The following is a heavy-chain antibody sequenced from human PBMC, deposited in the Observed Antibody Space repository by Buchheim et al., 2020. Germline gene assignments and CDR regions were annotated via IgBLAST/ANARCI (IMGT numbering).Heavy chain of an antibody. V-gene: IGHV3-74*01. J-gene: IGHJ4*02. CDR3: ARAIDYTSYSNWYDI. Sequence: EVQLVESGGGLVQPGGSLRLSCAASGFTLSNYWMYWVRQAPGKGLMWVSRINSDGSSRTYADSVKGRFTISRDNAKNTLFLQMNSLGAEDTAVYYCARAIDYTSYSNWYDIWGQGTL. D-gene: IGHD3-9*01. CDR2: INSDGSSR. CDR1: GFTLSNYW.